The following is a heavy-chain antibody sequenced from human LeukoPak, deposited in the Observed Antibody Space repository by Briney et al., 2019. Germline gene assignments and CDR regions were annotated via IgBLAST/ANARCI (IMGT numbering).Heavy chain of an antibody. CDR2: ISDSGDQT. CDR3: ARLKYTSSYYTWFDP. CDR1: GFTFNRYA. D-gene: IGHD6-13*01. V-gene: IGHV3-23*01. J-gene: IGHJ5*02. Sequence: GGSLRLSCAASGFTFNRYAMNWVRQAPGKGLEWVSTISDSGDQTYSADSVKGRFTSSRDNSNNTLYLRMNSLRAEDTAVYYCARLKYTSSYYTWFDPWGQGTLVTVSS.